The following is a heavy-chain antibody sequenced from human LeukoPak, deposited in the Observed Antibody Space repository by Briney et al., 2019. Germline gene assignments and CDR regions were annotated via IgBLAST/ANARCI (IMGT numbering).Heavy chain of an antibody. D-gene: IGHD6-19*01. Sequence: GGSLRLSCAASGFTFSKYWMLWVRQAPGQGLESVSRINTDGTVTTYADSAKGRFTVSRDNADNTMFLQMNSVRDEDTAVYYCATKQWLAPPPDSWGQGTPVTVSS. V-gene: IGHV3-74*01. CDR2: INTDGTVT. J-gene: IGHJ4*02. CDR3: ATKQWLAPPPDS. CDR1: GFTFSKYW.